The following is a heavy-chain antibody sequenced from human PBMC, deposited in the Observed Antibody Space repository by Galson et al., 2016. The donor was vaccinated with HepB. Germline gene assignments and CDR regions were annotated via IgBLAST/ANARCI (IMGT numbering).Heavy chain of an antibody. V-gene: IGHV3-30*03. J-gene: IGHJ4*02. Sequence: SLRLSCAASGFTFARYGMHWVRQAPGKGLEWVADMSYDGGHEYYADSVRGRLTVSRDNSKNILYLQMNSLRAEDTAVYYCARGRNGDADGLDYWGQGTLVTVSS. CDR3: ARGRNGDADGLDY. CDR2: MSYDGGHE. CDR1: GFTFARYG. D-gene: IGHD2-8*01.